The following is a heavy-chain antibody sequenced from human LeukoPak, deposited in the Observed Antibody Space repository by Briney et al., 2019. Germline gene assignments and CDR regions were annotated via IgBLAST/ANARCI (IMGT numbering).Heavy chain of an antibody. CDR1: GFTFDDYA. J-gene: IGHJ6*02. V-gene: IGHV3-9*01. CDR3: AKDQEAIYYYGMDV. Sequence: PGGSLRLSCAASGFTFDDYAMRWVRQAPGKGLEWISGISWNSGSIGYADSVKGRFTISRDNAKNSLYLQMNSLRAEDTALYYCAKDQEAIYYYGMDVWGQGTTVTVSS. CDR2: ISWNSGSI.